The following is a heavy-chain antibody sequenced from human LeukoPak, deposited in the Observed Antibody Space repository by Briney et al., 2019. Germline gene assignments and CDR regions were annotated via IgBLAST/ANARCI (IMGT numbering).Heavy chain of an antibody. CDR2: INSDGSST. CDR1: GFTFSSYW. V-gene: IGHV3-74*01. J-gene: IGHJ4*02. Sequence: PGGSLRLSCAASGFTFSSYWMHWVRQAPGKGLVWVSRINSDGSSTSYADSVKGRFTISRDNAKNTLYLQMNSLRAEDTAVYYCAKESGGTYSSSWSLDYWGREPWSPSPQ. D-gene: IGHD6-13*01. CDR3: AKESGGTYSSSWSLDY.